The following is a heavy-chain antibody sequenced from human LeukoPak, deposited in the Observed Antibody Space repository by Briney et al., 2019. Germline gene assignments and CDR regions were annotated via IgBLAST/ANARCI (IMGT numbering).Heavy chain of an antibody. CDR3: AREATTYYYDSSGYYYP. V-gene: IGHV4-4*07. CDR1: GDSMSDYY. J-gene: IGHJ5*02. CDR2: IYTSGST. Sequence: SETLSLTCTVSGDSMSDYYWSWIRQPAGKGLEWIGRIYTSGSTNYNPSLKSRVTMSVDTSKNQFSLKLSSVTAADTAVYYCAREATTYYYDSSGYYYPWGQGTLVTVSS. D-gene: IGHD3-22*01.